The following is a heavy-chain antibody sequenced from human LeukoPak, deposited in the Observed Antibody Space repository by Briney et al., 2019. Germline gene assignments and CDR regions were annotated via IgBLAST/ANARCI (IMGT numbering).Heavy chain of an antibody. V-gene: IGHV4-59*01. CDR2: IYYSGST. CDR3: ARDRLYCSGGSCPSGGMDV. CDR1: GGSISSYY. D-gene: IGHD2-15*01. Sequence: SETLSLTCTVSGGSISSYYWSWIRQPPGKGLEWVGYIYYSGSTNYNPSLKSRVTISVDTSKNQFSLKLSSVTAADTAVYYCARDRLYCSGGSCPSGGMDVWGQGTTVTVSS. J-gene: IGHJ6*02.